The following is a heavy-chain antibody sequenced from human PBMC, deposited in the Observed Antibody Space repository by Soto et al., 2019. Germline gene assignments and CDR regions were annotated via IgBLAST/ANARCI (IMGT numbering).Heavy chain of an antibody. CDR3: ARSIVVVTATPLRWFDP. V-gene: IGHV4-39*01. CDR2: IYYSGST. CDR1: GGSISSSSYY. Sequence: SETLSLTCTVSGGSISSSSYYWGWIRQPPGKGLEWIGSIYYSGSTYYNPSLKSRVTISVDTSKNQFSLKLSSVTAADTAVYYCARSIVVVTATPLRWFDPWGQGTLVTVSS. J-gene: IGHJ5*02. D-gene: IGHD2-21*02.